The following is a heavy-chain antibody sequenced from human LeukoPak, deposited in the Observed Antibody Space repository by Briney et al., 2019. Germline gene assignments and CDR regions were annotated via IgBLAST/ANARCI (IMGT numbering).Heavy chain of an antibody. Sequence: PSETLSLTCTVSGGSVSSGSYYWSWIRQPPGKGLEWIGYIYYSGSTNYNPSLKSRVTISVDTSKNQFSLKLSSVTAAGTAVYYCARASSGWYLFAPDYWGQGTLVTVSS. V-gene: IGHV4-61*01. CDR3: ARASSGWYLFAPDY. CDR1: GGSVSSGSYY. J-gene: IGHJ4*02. CDR2: IYYSGST. D-gene: IGHD6-13*01.